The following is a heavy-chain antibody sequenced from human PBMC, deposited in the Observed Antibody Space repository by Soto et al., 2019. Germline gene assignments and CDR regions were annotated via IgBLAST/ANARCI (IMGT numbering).Heavy chain of an antibody. V-gene: IGHV1-69*04. D-gene: IGHD6-13*01. J-gene: IGHJ4*02. CDR2: IIPILGIA. CDR1: GGTFSSYT. CDR3: AREDSSSWSKIDY. Sequence: GASVKVSCKASGGTFSSYTISWVRQAPGQGLEWMGRIIPILGIANYAQKFQGRVTITADKSTSTAYMELSSLRSEDTAVYYCAREDSSSWSKIDYWGQGTLVTLSS.